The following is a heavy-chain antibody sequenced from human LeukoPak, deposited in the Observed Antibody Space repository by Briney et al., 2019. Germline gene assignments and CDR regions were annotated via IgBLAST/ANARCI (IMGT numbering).Heavy chain of an antibody. V-gene: IGHV4-4*07. Sequence: SETLSLTCTVSGASLTSYYWSWIRQPAGKGLQWIGRIYTSGSTNYNPSLKSRVTMSVDTSKNQLSLKLSSVTAADTAVYYCARDLDSSGWCSFDYWGQGTLVTVSS. CDR1: GASLTSYY. CDR3: ARDLDSSGWCSFDY. J-gene: IGHJ4*02. CDR2: IYTSGST. D-gene: IGHD6-19*01.